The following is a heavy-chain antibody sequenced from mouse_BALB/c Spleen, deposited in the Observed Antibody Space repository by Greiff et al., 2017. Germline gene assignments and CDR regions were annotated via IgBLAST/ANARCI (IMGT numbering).Heavy chain of an antibody. CDR3: ARYDAFAY. D-gene: IGHD2-14*01. Sequence: EVHLVESGGGLVQPGGSRKLSCAASGFTFSSFGMHWVRQAPEKGLEWVAYISSGSSTIYYADTVKGRFTISRDNPKNTLFLQMTSLRSEDTAMYYCARYDAFAYWGQGTLVTVSA. CDR1: GFTFSSFG. CDR2: ISSGSSTI. V-gene: IGHV5-17*02. J-gene: IGHJ3*01.